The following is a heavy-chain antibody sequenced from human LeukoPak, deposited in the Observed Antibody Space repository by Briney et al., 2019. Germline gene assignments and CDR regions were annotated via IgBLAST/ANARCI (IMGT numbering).Heavy chain of an antibody. V-gene: IGHV1-2*02. CDR2: INPNSGGT. J-gene: IGHJ3*02. CDR1: GYTFTGYY. CDR3: ARDFYYDNRGAFDI. Sequence: ASGKVSCKASGYTFTGYYMHWVRQAPGQGLEWMGWINPNSGGTNYAQKFQGRVTMTRDTSISTAYMELSRLRSDDTAVYYCARDFYYDNRGAFDIWGQGTMVTVSS. D-gene: IGHD3-22*01.